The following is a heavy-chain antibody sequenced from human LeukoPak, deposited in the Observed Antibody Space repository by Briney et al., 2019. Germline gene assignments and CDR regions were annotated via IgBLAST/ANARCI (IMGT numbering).Heavy chain of an antibody. J-gene: IGHJ4*02. CDR3: ARLVLHEGDGYNYDY. V-gene: IGHV1-69*13. CDR1: GGTFSSYA. Sequence: ASVEVSCKASGGTFSSYAISWVRQAPGQGLEWMGGIIPIFGTANYAQKFQGRVTITADESTSTAYMELSSLRSDDTAVYYCARLVLHEGDGYNYDYWGQGTLVTVSS. D-gene: IGHD5-24*01. CDR2: IIPIFGTA.